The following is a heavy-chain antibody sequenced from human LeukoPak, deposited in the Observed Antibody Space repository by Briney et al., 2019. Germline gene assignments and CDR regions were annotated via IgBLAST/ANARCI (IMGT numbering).Heavy chain of an antibody. Sequence: PGGSLRLSGAASGFTFSSYWMHWVGKAPGKGLVWVSRINSDGSSTSYADSVKGRFTISRDNAKNTLYLQMNSLRAEDTAVYYCARGAYCSSTSCYKGEWFDPWGQGTLVTVSS. D-gene: IGHD2-2*02. V-gene: IGHV3-74*01. CDR2: INSDGSST. CDR3: ARGAYCSSTSCYKGEWFDP. CDR1: GFTFSSYW. J-gene: IGHJ5*02.